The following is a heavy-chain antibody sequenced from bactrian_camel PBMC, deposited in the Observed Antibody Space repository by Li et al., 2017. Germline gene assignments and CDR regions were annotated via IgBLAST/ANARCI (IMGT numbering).Heavy chain of an antibody. J-gene: IGHJ4*01. D-gene: IGHD5*01. V-gene: IGHV3S6*01. Sequence: HVQLVESGGGLVQPGGSLRLSCGASGFIFSTYWMSWVRQAPGKGLEWVSTISHDGSKTYYADSVKGRFTFSRDDAKNTVYLQMNVLKSEDTALYYCVLGGGSRWGQGTQVTVS. CDR2: ISHDGSKT. CDR3: VLGGGSR. CDR1: GFIFSTYW.